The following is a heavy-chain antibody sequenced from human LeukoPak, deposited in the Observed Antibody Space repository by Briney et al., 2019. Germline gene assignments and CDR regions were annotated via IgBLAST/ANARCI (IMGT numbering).Heavy chain of an antibody. D-gene: IGHD3-3*01. Sequence: ASVKVSCKASGYTFTSYDINWVRQATGQGLEWMGWMNPNSGNTGYAQKIQGRVTMTRNTSISTAYMELSSLRSEDTAVYYCARADRSRRPLLEWSTPRGYYFDYWGQGTLVTVSS. CDR2: MNPNSGNT. CDR3: ARADRSRRPLLEWSTPRGYYFDY. CDR1: GYTFTSYD. J-gene: IGHJ4*02. V-gene: IGHV1-8*01.